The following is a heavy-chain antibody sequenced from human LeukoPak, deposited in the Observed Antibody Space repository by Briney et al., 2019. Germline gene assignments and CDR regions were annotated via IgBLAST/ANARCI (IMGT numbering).Heavy chain of an antibody. CDR3: ANGWQLERGPFDY. CDR2: ITGGGSST. J-gene: IGHJ4*02. CDR1: GFTFSSYA. D-gene: IGHD6-13*01. V-gene: IGHV3-23*01. Sequence: GGSLRLSCAASGFTFSSYAMTWVRQAPGKGLEWVSGITGGGSSTYYADSVKGRSTISRDNSKNMLFLQMNSLRADDTAVYYCANGWQLERGPFDYWGQGTLVTVSS.